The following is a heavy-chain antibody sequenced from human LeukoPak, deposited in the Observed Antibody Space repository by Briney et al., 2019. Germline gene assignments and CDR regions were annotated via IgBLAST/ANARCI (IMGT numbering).Heavy chain of an antibody. V-gene: IGHV4-34*01. D-gene: IGHD4-17*01. Sequence: GSLRLSCAAFGFTFRSYWVTWVRQAPGKGLEWIGEINHSGSTNYNPSLKSRVTISVDTSKNQFSLKLSSVTAADTAVYYCARDYGDYPTSLYFDLWGRGTLVTVSS. CDR3: ARDYGDYPTSLYFDL. J-gene: IGHJ2*01. CDR2: INHSGST. CDR1: GFTFRSYW.